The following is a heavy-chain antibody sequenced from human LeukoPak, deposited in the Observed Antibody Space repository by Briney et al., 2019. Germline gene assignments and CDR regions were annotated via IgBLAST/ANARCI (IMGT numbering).Heavy chain of an antibody. CDR3: ARHYYDSSGYYWPALGYFDY. CDR2: ISSSSSYI. CDR1: GFTFSSYS. D-gene: IGHD3-22*01. Sequence: PGGSLRLSCAASGFTFSSYSMNWVRQAPGKGLEWVSSISSSSSYIYYADSVKGRFTISRDNAKNSLYLQMNSLRAEDTAVYYCARHYYDSSGYYWPALGYFDYWGQGTLVTVSS. J-gene: IGHJ4*02. V-gene: IGHV3-21*01.